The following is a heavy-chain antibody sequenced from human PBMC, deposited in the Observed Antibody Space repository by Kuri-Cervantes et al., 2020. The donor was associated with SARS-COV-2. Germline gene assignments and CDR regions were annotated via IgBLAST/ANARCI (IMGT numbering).Heavy chain of an antibody. V-gene: IGHV1-2*02. CDR3: AGWQGWGLYARHGFDY. CDR2: INPNSGGT. CDR1: GYTFTGYY. Sequence: ASVKVSCKASGYTFTGYYMHWVRQAPGQGLEWMGWINPNSGGTNYAQKFQGRVTMTGDTSISTAYMELSRLRSDDTAVYYCAGWQGWGLYARHGFDYWGQGTLVTVSS. J-gene: IGHJ4*02. D-gene: IGHD2/OR15-2a*01.